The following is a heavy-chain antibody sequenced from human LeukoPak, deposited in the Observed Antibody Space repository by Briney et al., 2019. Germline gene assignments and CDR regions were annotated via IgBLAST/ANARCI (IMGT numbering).Heavy chain of an antibody. D-gene: IGHD2-2*01. V-gene: IGHV4-4*07. J-gene: IGHJ3*01. CDR2: IYISGST. CDR3: ARDGGVVVPTAPAVFDV. CDR1: GGSISSYY. Sequence: PSETLSLTCTVSGGSISSYYWSWIRQPAGKGLEWIGRIYISGSTNYNPSLKSRVTMSTDTSKNQLSLKLTSVTAADTAVYYCARDGGVVVPTAPAVFDVWGQGTMVTVSS.